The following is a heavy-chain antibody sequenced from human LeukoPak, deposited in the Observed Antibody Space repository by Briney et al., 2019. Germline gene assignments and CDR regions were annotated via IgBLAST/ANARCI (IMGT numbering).Heavy chain of an antibody. V-gene: IGHV1-69*13. Sequence: ASVKVSCKASGGTFSSYAISWVRQAPGQGLEWMGGIIPIFGTANYAQKFQGRVTITADESTSTAYMELSSLRSEDTAVYYCARGTYLTGTTGEFDYWGQGTLVTVSS. J-gene: IGHJ4*02. CDR2: IIPIFGTA. CDR1: GGTFSSYA. D-gene: IGHD1-20*01. CDR3: ARGTYLTGTTGEFDY.